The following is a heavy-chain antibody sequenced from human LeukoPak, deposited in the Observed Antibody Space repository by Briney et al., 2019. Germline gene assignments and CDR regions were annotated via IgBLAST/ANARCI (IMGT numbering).Heavy chain of an antibody. V-gene: IGHV3-30*18. J-gene: IGHJ3*02. D-gene: IGHD6-19*01. CDR1: GFTFSYYG. CDR2: ISYDGSNK. CDR3: AKQCGGSDWFDAFDI. Sequence: PGGSLRLSCAASGFTFSYYGLHWVRQGRGKGLEWVAVISYDGSNKYYADSVKGRFTISRDNSKNTLYLQMNSLRAEDTAVYYCAKQCGGSDWFDAFDIWGQGTMVTVSS.